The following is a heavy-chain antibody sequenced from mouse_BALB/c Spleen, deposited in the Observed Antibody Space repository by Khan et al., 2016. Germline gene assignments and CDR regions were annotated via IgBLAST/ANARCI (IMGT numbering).Heavy chain of an antibody. CDR2: IYYSGTI. Sequence: EVQLQESGPGLVKPSQTVSLTCTVSGISITTGNYRWSWIRQFPGNKLEWIGYIYYSGTITYNPSLTSRTTITRDTSKNQFFLEMNSLTAEDTATYYCAREGYGNYDYWRQGTTLTVSS. D-gene: IGHD2-10*02. V-gene: IGHV3-5*02. CDR1: GISITTGNYR. CDR3: AREGYGNYDY. J-gene: IGHJ2*01.